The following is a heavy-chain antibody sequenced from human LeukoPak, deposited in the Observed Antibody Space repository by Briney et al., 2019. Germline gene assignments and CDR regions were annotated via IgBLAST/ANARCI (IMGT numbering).Heavy chain of an antibody. D-gene: IGHD2-2*01. V-gene: IGHV3-7*01. Sequence: GGSLRLSCAASGFTFSSYWMSWVRQAPGKGLEWVANIRQDGSEKYYVDSVKGRFTISRDNAKNSLYLQMTSLRAEDTAVYYCARVSGDLVPAAPRYYYYYMDVWGKGTTVTVSS. CDR3: ARVSGDLVPAAPRYYYYYMDV. CDR2: IRQDGSEK. CDR1: GFTFSSYW. J-gene: IGHJ6*03.